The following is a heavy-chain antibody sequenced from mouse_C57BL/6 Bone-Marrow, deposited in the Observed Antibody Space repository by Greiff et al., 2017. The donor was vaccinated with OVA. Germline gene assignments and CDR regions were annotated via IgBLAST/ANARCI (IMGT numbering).Heavy chain of an antibody. Sequence: VQLVESGAELARPGASVKLSCKASGYTFTSYGISWVKQRTGQGLEWIGEIYPRSGNTYYNEKFKGKATLTADKSSSTAYMELRSLTSEDSAVYFCARSYGSSPYYFDYWGQGTTLTVSS. V-gene: IGHV1-81*01. J-gene: IGHJ2*01. CDR1: GYTFTSYG. D-gene: IGHD1-1*01. CDR3: ARSYGSSPYYFDY. CDR2: IYPRSGNT.